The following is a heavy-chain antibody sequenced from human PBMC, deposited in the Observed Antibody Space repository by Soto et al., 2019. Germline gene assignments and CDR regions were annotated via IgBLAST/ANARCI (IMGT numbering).Heavy chain of an antibody. D-gene: IGHD6-19*01. CDR3: AKFFVAGTRGYFDS. J-gene: IGHJ4*02. CDR2: ISASGDNA. CDR1: GFIFSSYA. Sequence: EESLRLSCTASGFIFSSYAMSWVRQAPGKGLEWVSAISASGDNAYYADSVKGRFTISRDRSKSLYLQMKSLRAEDTAIYYCAKFFVAGTRGYFDSWGQGTLVTVSS. V-gene: IGHV3-23*01.